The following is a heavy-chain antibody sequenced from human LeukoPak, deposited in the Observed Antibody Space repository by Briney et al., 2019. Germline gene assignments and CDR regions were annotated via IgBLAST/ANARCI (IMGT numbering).Heavy chain of an antibody. CDR1: GFTFSSYA. Sequence: GGSLRLSCAASGFTFSSYAMSWVRQAPGKGLEWVSAISGSGGSTYYADSVKGRFTISRDNSKNTLYLQMNSLRAEDTAVYYCARERYYYDSSVHAFDIWGQGTMVTVSS. CDR2: ISGSGGST. CDR3: ARERYYYDSSVHAFDI. J-gene: IGHJ3*02. V-gene: IGHV3-23*01. D-gene: IGHD3-22*01.